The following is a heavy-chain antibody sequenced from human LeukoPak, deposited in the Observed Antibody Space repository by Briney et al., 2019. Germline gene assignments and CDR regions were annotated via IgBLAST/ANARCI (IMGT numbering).Heavy chain of an antibody. J-gene: IGHJ3*02. Sequence: AAVKVSCKASGYTFTSYAMNWVRQAPGQGLEWMGWINTNTGNPTYAQGFTGRFVFSLDTSVSTAYLQISSLKAEDTAVYYCARGGYYDSSGYSDAFDIWGQGTMVTVSS. V-gene: IGHV7-4-1*02. CDR3: ARGGYYDSSGYSDAFDI. D-gene: IGHD3-22*01. CDR2: INTNTGNP. CDR1: GYTFTSYA.